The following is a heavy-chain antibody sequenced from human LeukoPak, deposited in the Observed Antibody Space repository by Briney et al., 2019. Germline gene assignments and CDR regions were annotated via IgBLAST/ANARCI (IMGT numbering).Heavy chain of an antibody. CDR3: AKGGWGTVLDY. V-gene: IGHV3-23*01. CDR1: GFTFSSYA. CDR2: ISGSGDST. J-gene: IGHJ4*02. D-gene: IGHD3-16*01. Sequence: GGSLRLSCAASGFTFSSYAMSWVRQAPGKGLEWVSAISGSGDSTYYSHSVKGRFTISRDNSENTLYLQLNSLSAEDTAVYYCAKGGWGTVLDYWGQGTLVTVSP.